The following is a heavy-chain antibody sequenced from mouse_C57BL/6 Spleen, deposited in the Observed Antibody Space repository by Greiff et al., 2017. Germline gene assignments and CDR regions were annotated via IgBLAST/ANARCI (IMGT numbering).Heavy chain of an antibody. D-gene: IGHD1-1*01. CDR3: ARASDGVEYFDV. V-gene: IGHV5-16*01. CDR1: GFTFSDYY. CDR2: INYDGSST. Sequence: EVHLVESEGGLVQPGSSMKLSCTASGFTFSDYYMAWVRQVPEKGLEWVANINYDGSSTYYLDSLKSRFIISRDNAKNILYLQMSSLKSEDTATYYCARASDGVEYFDVWGTGTTVTVSS. J-gene: IGHJ1*03.